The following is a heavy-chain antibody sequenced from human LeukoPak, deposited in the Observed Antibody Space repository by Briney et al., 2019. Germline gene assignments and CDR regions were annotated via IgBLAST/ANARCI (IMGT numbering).Heavy chain of an antibody. CDR3: ARSHDHLWGNYPDY. J-gene: IGHJ4*02. D-gene: IGHD3-16*02. CDR2: IHHDGRI. Sequence: SETLSLTCEVSGGSIDSTNWWNWVRQPPGKGLEWIGEIHHDGRINYNPSLKSRVTLSVDKSKNQFSLRLNSVTAADTAMYYCARSHDHLWGNYPDYWGQGTLVTVSS. V-gene: IGHV4/OR15-8*01. CDR1: GGSIDSTNW.